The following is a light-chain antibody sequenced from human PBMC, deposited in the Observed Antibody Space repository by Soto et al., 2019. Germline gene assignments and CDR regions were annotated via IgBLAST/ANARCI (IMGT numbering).Light chain of an antibody. V-gene: IGLV2-14*01. Sequence: QAVLTQPASVSGSPGQSITISCTGTSSDIGSYDYVSWYQQHPGKAPNLIIYEVTDRPSGVSNRFSGSKSGNTASLTISGLQAEDEADYYCSSFTSTSTRLFGSGTKLTV. J-gene: IGLJ1*01. CDR3: SSFTSTSTRL. CDR1: SSDIGSYDY. CDR2: EVT.